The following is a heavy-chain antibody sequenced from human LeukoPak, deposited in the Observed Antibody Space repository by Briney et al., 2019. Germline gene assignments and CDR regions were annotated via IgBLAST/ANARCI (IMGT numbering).Heavy chain of an antibody. CDR1: GGSISSYY. V-gene: IGHV4-4*07. CDR3: ARGRVVVTAQFRAGIDF. D-gene: IGHD2-21*02. J-gene: IGHJ4*02. CDR2: ISTSGST. Sequence: SETLSLTCTVSGGSISSYYWSWIRQPAGKGLEWIGRISTSGSTNYNPSLKSRVTMSVDTSKNQFSLKLSSVTAADTAVYYCARGRVVVTAQFRAGIDFWGQGTLVTVSS.